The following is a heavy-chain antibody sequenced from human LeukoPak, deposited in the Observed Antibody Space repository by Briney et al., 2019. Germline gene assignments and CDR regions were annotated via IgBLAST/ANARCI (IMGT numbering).Heavy chain of an antibody. CDR1: GFTFDDYG. D-gene: IGHD4-17*01. CDR3: ARGVGPTVTFFDY. CDR2: INWHGDST. V-gene: IGHV3-20*04. J-gene: IGHJ4*02. Sequence: GGSLRLSCAASGFTFDDYGMNWVRQPPGKGLEWVSGINWHGDSTGYADSVKGRFTISRDNAKNSLCLQMNSLRAEDTALYYCARGVGPTVTFFDYWGQGTLVTVSS.